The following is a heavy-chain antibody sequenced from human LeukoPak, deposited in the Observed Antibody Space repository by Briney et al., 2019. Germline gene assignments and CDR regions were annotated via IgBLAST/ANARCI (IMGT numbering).Heavy chain of an antibody. CDR2: ISSSSSTI. J-gene: IGHJ5*02. Sequence: GGSLRLSCAACGFTFSSYSMNWVRQAPGKGLEWVSYISSSSSTIYYADSVKGRFTISRDNAKNSLYLQMNSLRAEDTAVYYCAREGLYSSSWYWFDPWGQGTLVTVSS. V-gene: IGHV3-48*01. CDR1: GFTFSSYS. D-gene: IGHD6-13*01. CDR3: AREGLYSSSWYWFDP.